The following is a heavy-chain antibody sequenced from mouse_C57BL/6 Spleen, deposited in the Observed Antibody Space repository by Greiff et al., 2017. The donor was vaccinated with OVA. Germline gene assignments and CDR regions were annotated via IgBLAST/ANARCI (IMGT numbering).Heavy chain of an antibody. CDR1: GFSLTSYG. Sequence: VKLMESGPGLVQPSQSLSITCTVSGFSLTSYGVHWVRQSPGKGLEWLGVIWSGGSTDYNAAFISRLSISKDNSKSQVFFKMNSLQADDTAIYYCASLYYGSSYEAMDYWGQGTSVTVSS. D-gene: IGHD1-1*01. V-gene: IGHV2-2*01. J-gene: IGHJ4*01. CDR3: ASLYYGSSYEAMDY. CDR2: IWSGGST.